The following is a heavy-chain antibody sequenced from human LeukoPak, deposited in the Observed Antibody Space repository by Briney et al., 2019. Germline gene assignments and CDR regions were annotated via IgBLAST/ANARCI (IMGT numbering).Heavy chain of an antibody. CDR1: GFTFSSYW. Sequence: GGSLRLSCAASGFTFSSYWMSWVRQAPGKGLEWVANIKEDGSDKYYVDSVKGRFTISRDNAKNSLYLQMNSLRAEDTAAYYCARSSSNSFDPWGQGTLVTVSS. CDR3: ARSSSNSFDP. D-gene: IGHD4-11*01. V-gene: IGHV3-7*01. CDR2: IKEDGSDK. J-gene: IGHJ5*02.